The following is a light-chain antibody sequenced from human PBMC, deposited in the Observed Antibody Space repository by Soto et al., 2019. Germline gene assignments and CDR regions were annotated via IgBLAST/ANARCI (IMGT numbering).Light chain of an antibody. V-gene: IGKV1-5*03. J-gene: IGKJ1*01. CDR3: QQYNSWT. Sequence: DIQMTQSPSTLSASVGDRVTITCRASQSISSWLAWYQQKAGKAPKLLIYSASSLESGVPSRFNGSGSGTEFTLTITSLQPDDFATYYCQQYNSWTFGQGTKVEIK. CDR2: SAS. CDR1: QSISSW.